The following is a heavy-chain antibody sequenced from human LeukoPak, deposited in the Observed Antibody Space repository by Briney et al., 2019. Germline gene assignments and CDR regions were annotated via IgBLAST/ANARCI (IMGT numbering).Heavy chain of an antibody. V-gene: IGHV3-7*01. J-gene: IGHJ4*02. D-gene: IGHD3-10*01. CDR2: IKEDGSET. Sequence: GGSLRLSCAASGFIFKKYWMNWVRQVPGKGLECLANIKEDGSETYYADSVKGRFTISRDNSKNTLYLQMNSLRAEDTAVYYCTKEGYYGSGSFPDYWGQGTLVTVSS. CDR3: TKEGYYGSGSFPDY. CDR1: GFIFKKYW.